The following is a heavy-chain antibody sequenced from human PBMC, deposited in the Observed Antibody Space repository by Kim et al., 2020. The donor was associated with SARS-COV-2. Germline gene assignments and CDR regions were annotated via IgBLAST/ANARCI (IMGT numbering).Heavy chain of an antibody. Sequence: AAVTGRIKISREDSKNTLYLQMNRLKTEDTAVYYCTTYPPVEADFIDFDYWGQGTLVTVSS. J-gene: IGHJ4*02. CDR3: TTYPPVEADFIDFDY. V-gene: IGHV3-15*01. D-gene: IGHD3-16*02.